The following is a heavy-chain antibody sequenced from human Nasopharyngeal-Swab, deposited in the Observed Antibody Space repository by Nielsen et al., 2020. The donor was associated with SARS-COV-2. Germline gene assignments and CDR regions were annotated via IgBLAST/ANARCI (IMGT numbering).Heavy chain of an antibody. J-gene: IGHJ4*02. Sequence: GESLKISCGASGFTFGSYWMHWVRQAPGKGLVWVSGISADGSSPRYADSVRGRFTISRDNAKNTLFLQMTSLRVEDTAVYYCGKFPVNGPIVFDYWGQGTLVTVSS. V-gene: IGHV3-74*01. D-gene: IGHD1-26*01. CDR3: GKFPVNGPIVFDY. CDR2: ISADGSSP. CDR1: GFTFGSYW.